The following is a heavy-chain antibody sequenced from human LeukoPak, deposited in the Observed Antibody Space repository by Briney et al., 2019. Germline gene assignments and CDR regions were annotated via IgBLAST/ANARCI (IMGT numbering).Heavy chain of an antibody. CDR2: IYHSGST. D-gene: IGHD6-25*01. Sequence: SQTLSLTCTVSGGSISSGGYYWSWIRQPPGKGLEWIGYIYHSGSTYYNPSLKSRVTISVDRSKNQFSLKLSSVTAADTAVYYCARDPRISSAYYFDYWGQGTLVTVSS. J-gene: IGHJ4*02. CDR1: GGSISSGGYY. CDR3: ARDPRISSAYYFDY. V-gene: IGHV4-30-2*01.